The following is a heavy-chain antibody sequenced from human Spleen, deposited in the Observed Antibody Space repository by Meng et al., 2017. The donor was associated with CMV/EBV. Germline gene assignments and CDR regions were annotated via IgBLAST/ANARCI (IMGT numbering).Heavy chain of an antibody. CDR2: ISYDGSNQ. CDR1: GFTFSSYA. Sequence: GGSLRLSCAASGFTFSSYAMHWVRQAPGKGLEWVAVISYDGSNQYYAASVKGRFTISRDKSKNTLFLQMNSLRAEDTAVYYCARAMLGYYYYYGMDVWGQGTTVTDSS. D-gene: IGHD3-10*02. CDR3: ARAMLGYYYYYGMDV. J-gene: IGHJ6*02. V-gene: IGHV3-30-3*01.